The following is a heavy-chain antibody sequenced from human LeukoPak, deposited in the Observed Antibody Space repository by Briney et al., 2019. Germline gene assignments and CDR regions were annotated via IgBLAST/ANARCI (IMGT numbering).Heavy chain of an antibody. D-gene: IGHD1-26*01. Sequence: GASVKVSCKASGYTFISYDINWVRQATGQGLEWMGWMNPNSGNTGYVQKFQGRVTMTRNTSISTAYMELSSLRSEDTAVYYCARAYSGRYFDYWGQGTLITVSS. V-gene: IGHV1-8*01. CDR2: MNPNSGNT. J-gene: IGHJ4*02. CDR1: GYTFISYD. CDR3: ARAYSGRYFDY.